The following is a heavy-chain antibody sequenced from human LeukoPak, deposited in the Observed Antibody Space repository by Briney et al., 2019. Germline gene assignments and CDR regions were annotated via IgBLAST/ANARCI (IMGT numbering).Heavy chain of an antibody. Sequence: GGSLRLSCAASGFAFSNYGMHWVRQAPGKGLEWVAFIWYDGSNKYYADSVKGRFTISRDNSKNTLYLQMNSLRAEDTAVYYCARTQTTWGRFDYWGQGALVTVSS. CDR3: ARTQTTWGRFDY. J-gene: IGHJ4*02. CDR1: GFAFSNYG. D-gene: IGHD4-17*01. V-gene: IGHV3-33*01. CDR2: IWYDGSNK.